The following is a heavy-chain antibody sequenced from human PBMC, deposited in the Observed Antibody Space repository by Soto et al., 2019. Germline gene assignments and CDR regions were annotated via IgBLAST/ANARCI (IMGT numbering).Heavy chain of an antibody. Sequence: AGSLRLSCAASGFTFSSYGMHWVRQAPGKGLEWVAVISYDGSNKYYADSVKGRFTISRDNSKNTLYLQMNSLRAEDTAVYYCAKDRRIAAAGKPPPYWYGMDVWGQGTTVTVSS. CDR3: AKDRRIAAAGKPPPYWYGMDV. D-gene: IGHD6-13*01. V-gene: IGHV3-30*18. CDR2: ISYDGSNK. CDR1: GFTFSSYG. J-gene: IGHJ6*02.